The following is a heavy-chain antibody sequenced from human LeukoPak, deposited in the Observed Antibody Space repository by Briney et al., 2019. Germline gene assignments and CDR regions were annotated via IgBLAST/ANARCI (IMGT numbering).Heavy chain of an antibody. V-gene: IGHV1-2*02. CDR2: FNPNSGGS. D-gene: IGHD4-17*01. J-gene: IGHJ5*02. CDR3: ARDSGYGDYVASPYNWFDP. Sequence: GASVKVSCKASGYTFTGYYMHWVRQAPGQGLEWMGWFNPNSGGSNYAQKFQGRVTMTRDTSINTAYMELSRLKSDDTAVYYCARDSGYGDYVASPYNWFDPWGQGTLVTVSS. CDR1: GYTFTGYY.